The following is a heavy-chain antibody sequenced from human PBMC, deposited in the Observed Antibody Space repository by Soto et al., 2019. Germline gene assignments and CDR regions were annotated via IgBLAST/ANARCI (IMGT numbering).Heavy chain of an antibody. V-gene: IGHV4-34*01. CDR1: GGSFSGYY. CDR3: ARGYASGYCSGGSCPRVYGMDV. D-gene: IGHD2-15*01. CDR2: INQSGST. J-gene: IGHJ6*02. Sequence: SETLSVTCAVYGGSFSGYYWSWIRQPPGKGLEWIGEINQSGSTNYNPCLKSRVTISVDTSKNQFSLKLSSVTAADTAVYYCARGYASGYCSGGSCPRVYGMDVWGQGTTVPVSS.